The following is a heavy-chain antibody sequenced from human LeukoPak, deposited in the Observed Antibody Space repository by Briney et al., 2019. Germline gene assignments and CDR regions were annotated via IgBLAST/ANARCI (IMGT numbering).Heavy chain of an antibody. Sequence: TASETLSLTCTVSGGSVSDYYWSWIRQSPGKGLEWIGYIYYTGSTSYNPSLRSRFTMSADTSKNQSSLKLSSVTAADTAVYYCASRKLGNDYWGQGTLVTVSS. V-gene: IGHV4-59*02. D-gene: IGHD7-27*01. CDR2: IYYTGST. CDR1: GGSVSDYY. CDR3: ASRKLGNDY. J-gene: IGHJ4*02.